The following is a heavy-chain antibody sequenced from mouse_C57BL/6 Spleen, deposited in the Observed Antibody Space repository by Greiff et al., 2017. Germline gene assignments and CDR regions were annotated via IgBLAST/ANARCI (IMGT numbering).Heavy chain of an antibody. D-gene: IGHD4-1*01. Sequence: QVQLQQSGPGLVQPSQSLSITCTVSGFSLTSYGVHWVRQSPGKGLEWLGVIWSGGSTDYNAAFISRLSISKDNSKTHVFFNMHSLQADDTAIYYCAKTGTYWYFDVWGTGTTVTVSS. CDR2: IWSGGST. CDR3: AKTGTYWYFDV. CDR1: GFSLTSYG. J-gene: IGHJ1*03. V-gene: IGHV2-2*01.